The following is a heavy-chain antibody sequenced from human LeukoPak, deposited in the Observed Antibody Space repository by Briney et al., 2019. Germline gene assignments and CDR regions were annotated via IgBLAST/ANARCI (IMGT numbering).Heavy chain of an antibody. V-gene: IGHV4-38-2*01. CDR1: GYSISSGYY. CDR3: ARLHSSAITIFDY. J-gene: IGHJ4*02. Sequence: PSETLSLTCAVSGYSISSGYYWGWIRQPPGKGLEWIGSIYHSGSTHYNPSLKSRVTISVDTSKNQFSLKLSSVTAADTAVYYCARLHSSAITIFDYWGQGTLVTVSS. D-gene: IGHD3-3*01. CDR2: IYHSGST.